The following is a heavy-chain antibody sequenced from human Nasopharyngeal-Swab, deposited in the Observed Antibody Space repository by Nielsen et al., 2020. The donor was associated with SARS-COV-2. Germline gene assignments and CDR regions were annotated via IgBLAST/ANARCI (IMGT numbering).Heavy chain of an antibody. J-gene: IGHJ4*02. D-gene: IGHD4-23*01. CDR3: ARERGNSLDY. Sequence: GGSLRLSCAASGFTFCSYWMSWVRLAPGKGLEWVANIKQDGSEKYYVDSVKGRFTISRDNAKNSLYLQMNSLRAEDTAVYYCARERGNSLDYWGQGTLVTVSS. CDR1: GFTFCSYW. CDR2: IKQDGSEK. V-gene: IGHV3-7*01.